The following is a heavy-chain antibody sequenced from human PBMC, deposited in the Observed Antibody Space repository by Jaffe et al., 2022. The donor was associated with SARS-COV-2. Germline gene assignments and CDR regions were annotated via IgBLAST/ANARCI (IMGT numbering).Heavy chain of an antibody. Sequence: EVQLVESGGGLVQPGRSLRLSCTASGFTFGDYAMSWLRQAPGKGLEWVGFIRSKAYGGTTEYGPSVKGRFTISRDDSKGIAYLQMNSLYAEDTAVYFCARTIVVLTTIRYYFDYWGQGTLVTVSS. CDR1: GFTFGDYA. CDR3: ARTIVVLTTIRYYFDY. V-gene: IGHV3-49*03. CDR2: IRSKAYGGTT. D-gene: IGHD2-21*02. J-gene: IGHJ4*02.